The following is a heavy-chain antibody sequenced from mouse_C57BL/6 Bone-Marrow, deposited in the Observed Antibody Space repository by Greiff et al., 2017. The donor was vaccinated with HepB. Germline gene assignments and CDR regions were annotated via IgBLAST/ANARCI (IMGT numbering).Heavy chain of an antibody. D-gene: IGHD1-1*01. CDR2: ISSGGSYT. Sequence: DVKLVESGGDLVKPGGSLKLSCAASGFTFSSYGMSWVRQTPDKRLEWVATISSGGSYTYYPDSVKGRFTISRDNAKKTLYLQMSSLKSEDTAMYYCARNLITTNYAMDYWGQGTSVTVSS. CDR3: ARNLITTNYAMDY. J-gene: IGHJ4*01. V-gene: IGHV5-6*02. CDR1: GFTFSSYG.